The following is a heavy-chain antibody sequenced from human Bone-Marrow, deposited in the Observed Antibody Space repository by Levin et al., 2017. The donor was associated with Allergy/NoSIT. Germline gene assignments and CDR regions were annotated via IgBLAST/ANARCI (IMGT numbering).Heavy chain of an antibody. D-gene: IGHD6-19*01. V-gene: IGHV3-23*01. CDR1: GLSFSSYA. J-gene: IGHJ4*02. CDR2: ISGGGDKT. Sequence: GGSLRLSCAASGLSFSSYAMSWVRQAPGKGLEWVTAISGGGDKTYYAASVKGRFTISRDNSKNTLSLEMNSLRVEVTAVYYCARDWGVAVAGISYYFDDWGQGTLVTVSS. CDR3: ARDWGVAVAGISYYFDD.